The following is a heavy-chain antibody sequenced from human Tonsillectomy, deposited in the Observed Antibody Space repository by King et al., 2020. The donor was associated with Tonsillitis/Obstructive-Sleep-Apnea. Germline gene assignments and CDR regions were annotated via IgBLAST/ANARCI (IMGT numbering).Heavy chain of an antibody. J-gene: IGHJ4*02. CDR1: GGSISSSSYY. V-gene: IGHV4-39*01. D-gene: IGHD2-8*01. CDR2: IYYSGST. CDR3: ARPFLPYCTNGVCYSDY. Sequence: QLQESGPGLVKPSETLSLTCTVSGGSISSSSYYWGWIRQPPGKGLEWIGSIYYSGSTYYNPSLKSRVTISVDTSKNQFSLKLSSVTAADTAVYYCARPFLPYCTNGVCYSDYWGQGTLVTVSS.